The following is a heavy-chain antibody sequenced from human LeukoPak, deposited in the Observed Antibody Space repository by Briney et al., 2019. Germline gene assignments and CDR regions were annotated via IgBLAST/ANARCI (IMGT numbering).Heavy chain of an antibody. Sequence: GGSLRLSCAASGFPFSNHAMSWVRQPPGMWLEWVSAISNGNTYYADSVRGRFTISRDDSKNMVYLQMNSLRVEDTARYYCVREAGYCASVCLKSNWFDPWGQGTLVTVSS. CDR2: ISNGNT. J-gene: IGHJ5*02. V-gene: IGHV3-23*01. D-gene: IGHD2-21*02. CDR3: VREAGYCASVCLKSNWFDP. CDR1: GFPFSNHA.